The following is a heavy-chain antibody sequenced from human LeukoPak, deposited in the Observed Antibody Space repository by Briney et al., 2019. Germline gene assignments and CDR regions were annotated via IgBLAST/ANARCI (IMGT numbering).Heavy chain of an antibody. CDR1: GGTFSSYA. CDR3: ARALPHRRLMDTTMEQHWFDP. V-gene: IGHV1-46*01. CDR2: INPSGGST. J-gene: IGHJ5*02. D-gene: IGHD5-18*01. Sequence: ASVKVSCKASGGTFSSYAISWVRQAPGQGLEWMGLINPSGGSTRYAQKFQGRVTMTRDMSTSTVYMELSSLRSEDTAVYYCARALPHRRLMDTTMEQHWFDPWGQGTLVTVSS.